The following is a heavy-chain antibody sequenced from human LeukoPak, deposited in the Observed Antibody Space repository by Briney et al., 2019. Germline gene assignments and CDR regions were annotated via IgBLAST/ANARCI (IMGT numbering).Heavy chain of an antibody. CDR3: ARVRTGSYYIDY. V-gene: IGHV3-30-3*01. D-gene: IGHD1-26*01. J-gene: IGHJ4*02. CDR2: ISYDGSNK. CDR1: GFTFSSYA. Sequence: GGSLRLSCAASGFTFSSYAMHWVRQAPGKGLEWVAVISYDGSNKYYADSVKGRFTISRDNSKNTLYLQMNSLRAEDTAVYYCARVRTGSYYIDYWGQGTLVTVSS.